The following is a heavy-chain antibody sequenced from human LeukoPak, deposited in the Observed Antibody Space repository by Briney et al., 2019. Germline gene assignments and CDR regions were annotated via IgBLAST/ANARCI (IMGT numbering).Heavy chain of an antibody. CDR1: GFTFSNAW. J-gene: IGHJ3*02. V-gene: IGHV3-15*01. D-gene: IGHD1-26*01. Sequence: GGSLRLSCAASGFTFSNAWMSWVRQAPGKGLEWVGRIKSKTDGGTTDYAAPVKGRFTISRDDSKSTLYLQMNSLKTEDTAVYYCTTEGYVGATDHDAFDIWGQGTMVTVSS. CDR2: IKSKTDGGTT. CDR3: TTEGYVGATDHDAFDI.